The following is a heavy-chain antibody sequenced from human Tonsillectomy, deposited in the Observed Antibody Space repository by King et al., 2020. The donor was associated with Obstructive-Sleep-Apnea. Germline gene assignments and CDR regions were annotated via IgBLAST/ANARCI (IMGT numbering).Heavy chain of an antibody. D-gene: IGHD4-17*01. J-gene: IGHJ3*02. Sequence: VQLVQSGAEVKKPGASVKVSCKVSGYTLTELSMHWVRQAPGKGLEWMGGFDPEDGETIYAQNFQGRLTMTADTSTDTAYMELSSLRSEDTVVYYCTANRGLGDYDLETGFDIWGQGTMVTVSS. CDR3: TANRGLGDYDLETGFDI. V-gene: IGHV1-24*01. CDR2: FDPEDGET. CDR1: GYTLTELS.